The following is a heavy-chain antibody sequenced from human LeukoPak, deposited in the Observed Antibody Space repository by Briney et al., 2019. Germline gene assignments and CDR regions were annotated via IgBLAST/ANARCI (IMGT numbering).Heavy chain of an antibody. V-gene: IGHV3-23*01. CDR2: ISGSGCST. CDR3: AKDRRWGSTSLYYMDV. D-gene: IGHD2-2*01. Sequence: GGSLRLSCAASGFTFSSYAMRWVRQAPGKGLEWVSGISGSGCSTYYADSVKGRFTISRDNSKNTLYLQMNSLRAEDTAVYYCAKDRRWGSTSLYYMDVWGKGTTVTVSS. J-gene: IGHJ6*03. CDR1: GFTFSSYA.